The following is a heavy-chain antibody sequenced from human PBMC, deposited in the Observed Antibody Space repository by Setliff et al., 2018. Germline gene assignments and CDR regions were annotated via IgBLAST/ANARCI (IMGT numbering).Heavy chain of an antibody. J-gene: IGHJ6*03. CDR3: AKSGGYCSSTSCYSYYYYMDV. D-gene: IGHD2-2*02. CDR2: IWYDGSNK. Sequence: TGGSLRLSCAASGFTFSSYGMHWVRQAPGKGLEWVAVIWYDGSNKYYADSVKGRFTISRDNSKNTLYLQMNSRRAEDTAVYYCAKSGGYCSSTSCYSYYYYMDVWGKGTTVTVSS. V-gene: IGHV3-33*06. CDR1: GFTFSSYG.